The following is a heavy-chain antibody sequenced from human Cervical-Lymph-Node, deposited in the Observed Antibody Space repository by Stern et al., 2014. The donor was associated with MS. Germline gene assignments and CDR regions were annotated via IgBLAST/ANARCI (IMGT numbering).Heavy chain of an antibody. D-gene: IGHD2-2*01. V-gene: IGHV4-31*03. CDR1: GGSISSGGYY. CDR3: ARGDGSTRFLFDY. J-gene: IGHJ4*02. CDR2: IYDSGTT. Sequence: QEQLQQSGPGLVKPSQTLSLTCTVSGGSISSGGYYWSWIRQHPGKGLDWIGYIYDSGTTYYKPSLKIRVTMSVDTSKNQCSLKLSSVTAADTAVYYCARGDGSTRFLFDYWGQGTLVTVSS.